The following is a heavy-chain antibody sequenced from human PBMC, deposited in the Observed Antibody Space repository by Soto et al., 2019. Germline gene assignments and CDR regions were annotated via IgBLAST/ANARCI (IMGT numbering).Heavy chain of an antibody. D-gene: IGHD6-19*01. CDR3: ALLLVAGLDY. V-gene: IGHV1-69*13. CDR2: IIPIFGTA. CDR1: GGTFSSYA. J-gene: IGHJ4*02. Sequence: ASVKVSCKASGGTFSSYAISWVRQAPGQGLEWMGGIIPIFGTANYAQKFQGRVTITADESTSTAYMELSSLRSEDTAVYYCALLLVAGLDYWGQGTLVTVSS.